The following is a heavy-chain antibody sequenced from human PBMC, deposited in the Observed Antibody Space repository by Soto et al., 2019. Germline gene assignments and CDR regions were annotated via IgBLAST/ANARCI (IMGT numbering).Heavy chain of an antibody. Sequence: TLSLTCVVSGGSISDSDWWSWVRQPPGKGLEWIGEIFHSGSTNYNPSLKSRVTMSVDKSKNQFSLKLNSVTAADPAVYFCARDAMFDSGGYYYVSWFDLWGQGTPVTVSS. V-gene: IGHV4-4*01. CDR3: ARDAMFDSGGYYYVSWFDL. CDR1: GGSISDSDW. D-gene: IGHD3-22*01. CDR2: IFHSGST. J-gene: IGHJ5*02.